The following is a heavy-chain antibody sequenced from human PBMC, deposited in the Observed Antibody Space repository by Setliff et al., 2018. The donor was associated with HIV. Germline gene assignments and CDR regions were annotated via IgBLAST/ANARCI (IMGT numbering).Heavy chain of an antibody. J-gene: IGHJ4*02. CDR1: GESFSGYY. CDR3: ARESGDYGSGTYFFDS. V-gene: IGHV4-34*01. D-gene: IGHD3-10*01. CDR2: INHSGST. Sequence: SETLSLTCAVYGESFSGYYWSWIRQPPGKGLEWIGEINHSGSTNYNPSLKSRVTISVDTSKNQFSLRLSSVTAADTAVYYCARESGDYGSGTYFFDSWGPGALVTVSS.